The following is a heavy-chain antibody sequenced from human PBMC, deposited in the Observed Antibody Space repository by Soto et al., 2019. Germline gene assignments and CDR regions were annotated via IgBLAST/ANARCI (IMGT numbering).Heavy chain of an antibody. V-gene: IGHV4-4*02. J-gene: IGHJ4*02. CDR3: ARDPSLGGYFDY. CDR2: IYYSGST. D-gene: IGHD3-10*01. CDR1: GGSISSSNW. Sequence: SETLSLTCAVSGGSISSSNWWSWVRQPPGKGLEWIGDIYYSGSTYYNPSLKSRVTISVDKSKNQFSLKLSSVAAADTAVYYCARDPSLGGYFDYWGQGTLVTVSS.